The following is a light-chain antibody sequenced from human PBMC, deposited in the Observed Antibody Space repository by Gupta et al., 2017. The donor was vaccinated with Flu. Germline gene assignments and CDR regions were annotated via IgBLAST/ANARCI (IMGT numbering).Light chain of an antibody. CDR2: QGS. Sequence: DVVMTQSPLSLPVTLGQPASISCRSSQGLVYSDGNTYLHWFQQRPGESPRRLIYQGSHRDSGVPDRFSGSGSGTAFTLKISRVKAADIRIYFCMQCAHWPRAFGQGTTVEIQ. J-gene: IGKJ1*01. V-gene: IGKV2-30*01. CDR1: QGLVYSDGNTY. CDR3: MQCAHWPRA.